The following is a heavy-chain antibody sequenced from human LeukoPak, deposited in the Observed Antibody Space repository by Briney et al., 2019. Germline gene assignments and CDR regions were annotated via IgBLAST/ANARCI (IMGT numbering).Heavy chain of an antibody. CDR1: GFTFSSYS. J-gene: IGHJ4*02. D-gene: IGHD1-26*01. Sequence: PGGSLRLSCAASGFTFSSYSMNWVRQAPGKGLEWVSYISSSSTIYYADSVKGRFTISRDNAKNSLYLQMNSLRAEDTAVYYCARDRGGSYFFDYWGQGTLVTVSS. CDR2: ISSSSTI. CDR3: ARDRGGSYFFDY. V-gene: IGHV3-48*04.